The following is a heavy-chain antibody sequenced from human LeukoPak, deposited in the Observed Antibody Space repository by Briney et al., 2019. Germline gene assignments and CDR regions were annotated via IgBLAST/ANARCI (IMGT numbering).Heavy chain of an antibody. CDR3: ARVSAKGYDFWSGYYRPFDP. Sequence: SETLSLTCAVSGGSISSSNWWSWVRQPPGKGLEWIGEIYHSGSTNYNPSLKSRVTISVDKSKNQFSLKLSSVTAADTAVYYCARVSAKGYDFWSGYYRPFDPWGQGTLVTVSS. CDR1: GGSISSSNW. CDR2: IYHSGST. D-gene: IGHD3-3*01. V-gene: IGHV4-4*02. J-gene: IGHJ5*02.